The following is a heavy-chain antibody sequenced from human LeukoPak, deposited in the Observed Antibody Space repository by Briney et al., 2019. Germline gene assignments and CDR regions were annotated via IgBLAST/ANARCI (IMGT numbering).Heavy chain of an antibody. D-gene: IGHD1-26*01. CDR3: AKGGRNVIDY. CDR2: INSDGSST. J-gene: IGHJ4*02. V-gene: IGHV3-74*01. CDR1: GFTFSSYW. Sequence: GGSPRLSCAASGFTFSSYWMHWVRQAPGKGLVWVSRINSDGSSTSYADSVKGRLTISRDNAKNTLYLQMNSLRDEDTAVYYCAKGGRNVIDYWGQGTLVTVSS.